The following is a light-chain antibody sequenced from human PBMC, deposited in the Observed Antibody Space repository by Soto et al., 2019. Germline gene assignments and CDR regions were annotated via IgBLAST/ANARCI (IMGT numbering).Light chain of an antibody. CDR1: QSVRTY. CDR2: DVS. CDR3: QHYGGSPPIT. V-gene: IGKV3-11*01. Sequence: EFVLTQSPATLSLSPGERATLSCSASQSVRTYLAWYQQKPGQAPGLLIYDVSNRATGIPARFSGSGSGTDFTLTISSLEPEDFAVYYCQHYGGSPPITFGQGTRLEIK. J-gene: IGKJ5*01.